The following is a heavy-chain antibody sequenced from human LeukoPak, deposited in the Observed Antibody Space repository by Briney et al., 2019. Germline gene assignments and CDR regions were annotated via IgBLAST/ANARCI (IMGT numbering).Heavy chain of an antibody. V-gene: IGHV4-31*03. CDR1: GGSVSSGGSY. CDR2: IYYSGYT. J-gene: IGHJ4*02. D-gene: IGHD3-16*01. CDR3: ARGRDHRGGSYFDY. Sequence: SETLSLTCSVSGGSVSSGGSYWSWIRQLPGKGLEWIGYIYYSGYTFYSPSLKSRVFISFDTSKNLFSLNFSSVTAADTAVYYCARGRDHRGGSYFDYWGQGTLVTVSS.